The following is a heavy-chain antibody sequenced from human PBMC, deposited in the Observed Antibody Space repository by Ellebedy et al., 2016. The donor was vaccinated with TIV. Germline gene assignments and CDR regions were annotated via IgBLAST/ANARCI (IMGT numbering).Heavy chain of an antibody. V-gene: IGHV3-30*02. CDR1: GFTFSSYG. CDR2: IRYDGSNK. J-gene: IGHJ4*02. D-gene: IGHD6-13*01. CDR3: TTDPYSSSWWTY. Sequence: GGSLRLSCAASGFTFSSYGMHWVRQAPGKGLEWVAFIRYDGSNKYYADSVKGRFTISRDNSKNTLYLQMNSLKTEDTAVYYCTTDPYSSSWWTYWGQGTLVTVSS.